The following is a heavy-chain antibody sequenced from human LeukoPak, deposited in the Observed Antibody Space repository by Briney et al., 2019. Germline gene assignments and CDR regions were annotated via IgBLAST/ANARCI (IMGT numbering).Heavy chain of an antibody. CDR1: GGSISSSSYY. D-gene: IGHD3-22*01. CDR3: ARRAYDSSGYIDY. V-gene: IGHV4-39*01. CDR2: IYYSGST. Sequence: SETLSLTCTVSGGSISSSSYYWGWIRQPPGKGPEWIGSIYYSGSTYYNPSLKSRVTISVDTSKNQFSLKLSSVTAADTAVYYCARRAYDSSGYIDYWGQGTLVTVSS. J-gene: IGHJ4*02.